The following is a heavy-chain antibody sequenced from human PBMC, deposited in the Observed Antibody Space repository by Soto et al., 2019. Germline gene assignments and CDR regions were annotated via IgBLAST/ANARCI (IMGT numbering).Heavy chain of an antibody. CDR2: IKSKGDGGTT. CDR1: GFTFSNAW. Sequence: PGGSLRLSCEASGFTFSNAWMTWVRQAPGQGLEWVGRIKSKGDGGTTDIAAPVKGRFTISRDDSKNTLYPQMNSLKTEDTAVYYCTTIYVGRGLPWGHWGPGTLVTVSS. CDR3: TTIYVGRGLPWGH. J-gene: IGHJ4*02. D-gene: IGHD4-17*01. V-gene: IGHV3-15*01.